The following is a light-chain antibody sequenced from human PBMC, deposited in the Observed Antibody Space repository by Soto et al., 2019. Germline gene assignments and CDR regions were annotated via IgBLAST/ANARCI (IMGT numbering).Light chain of an antibody. J-gene: IGKJ2*01. CDR3: QQTYRIPYT. CDR1: QSIGVY. V-gene: IGKV1-39*01. CDR2: AAS. Sequence: DIQMTQSPSSLSVSIGDRVTITCRSSQSIGVYLNWYQKKPGTPPKLLIYAASNLQSGVPSRFIGRGSGTDFTLTSSSLQPEDFGSYYCQQTYRIPYTFGQGTKREI.